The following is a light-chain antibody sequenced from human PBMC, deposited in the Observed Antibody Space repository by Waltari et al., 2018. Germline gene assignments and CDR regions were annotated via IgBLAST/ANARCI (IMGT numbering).Light chain of an antibody. Sequence: QSALTQPRSVSGSPGQSVTISCTGTSSDVGGYNYVSWYLQHPGKAPKPIIYDVTNRPSGVPYRFSGSKSGNTASLTISGLQAEDEADYYCCSYGGSYSFVVFGGGTKLTVL. V-gene: IGLV2-11*01. CDR3: CSYGGSYSFVV. CDR1: SSDVGGYNY. CDR2: DVT. J-gene: IGLJ2*01.